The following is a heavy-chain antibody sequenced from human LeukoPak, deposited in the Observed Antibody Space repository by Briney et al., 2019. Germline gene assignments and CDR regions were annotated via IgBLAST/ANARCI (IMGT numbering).Heavy chain of an antibody. CDR3: ARDYAGSPDY. V-gene: IGHV3-74*03. D-gene: IGHD3-10*01. J-gene: IGHJ4*02. Sequence: GSLRLSCTASGFTFSSYWINWVRQSPGKGLVWVALINGDGSTTTHADSVKGRFTISRDNAKNTAYLQMNSLRDEDTAVYFCARDYAGSPDYWGQGTLVTVSA. CDR1: GFTFSSYW. CDR2: INGDGSTT.